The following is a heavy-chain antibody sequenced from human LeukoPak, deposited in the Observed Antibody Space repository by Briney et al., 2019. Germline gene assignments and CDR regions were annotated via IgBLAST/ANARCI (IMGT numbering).Heavy chain of an antibody. J-gene: IGHJ6*02. CDR3: ARVSVVYGMDV. CDR1: AGSISSRSYS. Sequence: PSETLSHTCTVSAGSISSRSYSWGWIRQPPGKGLEWIGTIYYSGYTYYSPSLRSRLTISVDTSKNQFSLKLSSVTAADTAVYYCARVSVVYGMDVWGRGTTVTVSS. CDR2: IYYSGYT. V-gene: IGHV4-39*07.